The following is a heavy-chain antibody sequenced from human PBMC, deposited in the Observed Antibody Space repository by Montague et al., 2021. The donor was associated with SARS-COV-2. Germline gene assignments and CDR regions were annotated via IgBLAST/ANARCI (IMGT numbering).Heavy chain of an antibody. Sequence: TLSLTCSVSGDPMNGYYWSWIRQSPGRGLEWIGYIYSSGITNYNPSLKTRLTISVDTSKNRFSLKLNSVTDADTAIYYCARNMLGGATFDLWGQGTLVTVSS. J-gene: IGHJ4*02. CDR2: IYSSGIT. V-gene: IGHV4-59*01. CDR1: GDPMNGYY. D-gene: IGHD1-26*01. CDR3: ARNMLGGATFDL.